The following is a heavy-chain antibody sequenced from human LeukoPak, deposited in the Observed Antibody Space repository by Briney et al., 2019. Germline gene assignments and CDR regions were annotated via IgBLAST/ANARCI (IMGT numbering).Heavy chain of an antibody. CDR2: INPDDKSA. V-gene: IGHV3-74*01. CDR3: ARDRRGYCSGGSCHPPGYCFDY. Sequence: PGGSLRLSCAASGFTFSKYWLHWLRQAPGKGLVWVSRINPDDKSASYADSVKGRFTIARDDARKTLYLQMNSLRAEDTAVYYCARDRRGYCSGGSCHPPGYCFDYWGQGTLVTVSS. CDR1: GFTFSKYW. J-gene: IGHJ4*02. D-gene: IGHD2-15*01.